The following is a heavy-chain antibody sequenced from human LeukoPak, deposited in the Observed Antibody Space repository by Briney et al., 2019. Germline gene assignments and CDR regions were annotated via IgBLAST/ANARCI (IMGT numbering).Heavy chain of an antibody. V-gene: IGHV3-21*01. CDR2: ISRGSSNI. Sequence: GGSLRLSCAASGFTLSSYSMNWVRQAPGKGLEWVSYISRGSSNIYYADSMRGRLTIARDNAKNSLFMQMNSLRAEDTAVYYCARRDSSGYPDYWGQGTLVTVSS. CDR1: GFTLSSYS. J-gene: IGHJ4*02. CDR3: ARRDSSGYPDY. D-gene: IGHD3-22*01.